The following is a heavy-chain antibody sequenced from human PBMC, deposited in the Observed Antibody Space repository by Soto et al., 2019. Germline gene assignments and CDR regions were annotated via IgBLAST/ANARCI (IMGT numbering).Heavy chain of an antibody. CDR3: ASLKQLVYYYYYMDV. V-gene: IGHV3-7*01. CDR2: IKQDGSEK. CDR1: GFTFSSYW. J-gene: IGHJ6*03. Sequence: QLGGPLRLSCAASGFTFSSYWMSWVRQAPGKGLEWVANIKQDGSEKYYVDSVKGRFTISRDNAKNSLYLQMNSLRAEDTAVYYCASLKQLVYYYYYMDVWGEGTTVTVSS. D-gene: IGHD6-6*01.